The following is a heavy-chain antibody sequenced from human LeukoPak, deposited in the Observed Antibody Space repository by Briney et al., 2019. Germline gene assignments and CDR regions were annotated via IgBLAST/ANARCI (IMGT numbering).Heavy chain of an antibody. D-gene: IGHD3/OR15-3a*01. CDR3: AREGLNQPGYYFDY. CDR1: GFTFSSYS. J-gene: IGHJ4*02. CDR2: ISSSSSTI. V-gene: IGHV3-48*01. Sequence: GSLRLSCAASGFTFSSYSMNWVRQAPGKGLEWVSYISSSSSTIYYADSVKGRFTISRDNAKNSLYLQMNSLRAEDTAVYYCAREGLNQPGYYFDYWGQGTLVTVSS.